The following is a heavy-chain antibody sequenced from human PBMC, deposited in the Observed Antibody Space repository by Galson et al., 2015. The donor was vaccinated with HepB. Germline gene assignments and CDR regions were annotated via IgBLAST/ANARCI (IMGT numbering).Heavy chain of an antibody. J-gene: IGHJ4*02. Sequence: SLRLSCAASGFTFSSYAMHWVRQAPGKGLEWVAVISYDGSNTYYADSVKGRFTISRDNSKNTLYLQMNSLRAEDTAVYYCARDRRAMAVAGICIGDYWGQGTLVTVSS. CDR3: ARDRRAMAVAGICIGDY. CDR1: GFTFSSYA. CDR2: ISYDGSNT. V-gene: IGHV3-30-3*01. D-gene: IGHD6-19*01.